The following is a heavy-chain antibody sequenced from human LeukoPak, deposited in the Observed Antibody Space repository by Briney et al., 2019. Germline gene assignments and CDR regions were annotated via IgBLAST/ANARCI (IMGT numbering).Heavy chain of an antibody. Sequence: ASVKVSCKDSGYTFTTYHLHWVRQAPGQGLEWMGRINPNSGDTNYAQKFQGRVTMNTDTSISTAYMDLSGLRSDETAMYYCAREIRRGAGNWFDPWGQGTLVTVSS. CDR3: AREIRRGAGNWFDP. J-gene: IGHJ5*02. CDR1: GYTFTTYH. CDR2: INPNSGDT. V-gene: IGHV1-2*06. D-gene: IGHD3-10*01.